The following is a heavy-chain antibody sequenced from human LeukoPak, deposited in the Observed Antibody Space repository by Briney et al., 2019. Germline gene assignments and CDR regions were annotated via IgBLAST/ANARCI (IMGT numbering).Heavy chain of an antibody. CDR1: GFXFSSYS. J-gene: IGHJ3*02. Sequence: GGSLRLSCAASGFXFSSYSMNWVRQAPGKGLEWVSYISSGSSTIYYADSVKGRFTISRDNAKNSLCLQMNSLRDEDTAVYYCARENIVVVTAIRDAFDIWGQGTMVTVSS. CDR3: ARENIVVVTAIRDAFDI. CDR2: ISSGSSTI. V-gene: IGHV3-48*02. D-gene: IGHD2-21*02.